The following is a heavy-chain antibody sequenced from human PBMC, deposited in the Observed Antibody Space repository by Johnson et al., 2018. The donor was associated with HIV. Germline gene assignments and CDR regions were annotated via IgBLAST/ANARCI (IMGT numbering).Heavy chain of an antibody. D-gene: IGHD1-7*01. Sequence: VQLVESGGGVVRPGGSLRLSCAASGFTFDDYGMSWVRQTPGKGLEWVSGISWNGGSTGYANSVKGRFTISRDNAKKSLYLQMNSLRAEDTAVYYCAKWGTITGTTGVFDIWGQGTMVTVSS. CDR2: ISWNGGST. V-gene: IGHV3-20*04. CDR3: AKWGTITGTTGVFDI. CDR1: GFTFDDYG. J-gene: IGHJ3*02.